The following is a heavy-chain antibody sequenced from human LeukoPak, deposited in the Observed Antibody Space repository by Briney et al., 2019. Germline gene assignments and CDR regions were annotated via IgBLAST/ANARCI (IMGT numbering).Heavy chain of an antibody. J-gene: IGHJ4*02. V-gene: IGHV1-18*01. D-gene: IGHD2-2*01. CDR2: ISAYNGNT. CDR3: ARVGPPYCSSTSCYGRYYFDY. CDR1: GYTFTSYG. Sequence: ASVKVSCKASGYTFTSYGISWVRHAPGQGLEWMGWISAYNGNTNYAQKLQGRVTMTTDTSTSTAYMELRSLGSDDTAVYYCARVGPPYCSSTSCYGRYYFDYWGQGTLVTVSS.